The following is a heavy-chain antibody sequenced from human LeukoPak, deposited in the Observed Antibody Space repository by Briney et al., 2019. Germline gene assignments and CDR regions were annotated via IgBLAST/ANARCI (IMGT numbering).Heavy chain of an antibody. J-gene: IGHJ2*01. D-gene: IGHD3-22*01. CDR1: GGSISDSSYY. CDR2: IYYTRST. Sequence: SETLSLTCTVSGGSISDSSYYWGWIRQPPGKGLEWIGSIYYTRSTYYNPSLKSRVTISVDTSKNQFSLKLISVTAADTAVYYCARGVTMIVVVIHDWYFDLWGRGTLVTVSS. CDR3: ARGVTMIVVVIHDWYFDL. V-gene: IGHV4-39*01.